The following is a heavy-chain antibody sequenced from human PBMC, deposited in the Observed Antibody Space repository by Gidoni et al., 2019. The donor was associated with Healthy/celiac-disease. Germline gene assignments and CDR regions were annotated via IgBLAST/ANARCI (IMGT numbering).Heavy chain of an antibody. CDR1: GLTFSSYS. CDR2: ISSSSSTI. J-gene: IGHJ6*02. V-gene: IGHV3-48*02. D-gene: IGHD6-6*01. Sequence: EVQLVESGGGLVQPGGSLRLSCAASGLTFSSYSMNWVRQAPGTGLGWVSYISSSSSTIYYADSVKGRFTISRDNAKNSLYLQMNSLRDEDTAVYYGAPRIAAGDVWGQGTTVTVSS. CDR3: APRIAAGDV.